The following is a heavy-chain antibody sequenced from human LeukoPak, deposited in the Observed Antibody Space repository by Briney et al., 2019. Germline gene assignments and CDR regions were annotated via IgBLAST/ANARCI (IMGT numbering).Heavy chain of an antibody. J-gene: IGHJ4*02. D-gene: IGHD6-13*01. V-gene: IGHV3-30*04. CDR1: GFTFSDYT. CDR3: ATANSSSWHYFDA. Sequence: GGSLRLSCAASGFTFSDYTLHWVRQAPGKGLEWLAVISYDGSQKYYADSVTGRFTISRDNSKNTVNLRMNSLRVEDTAVFYCATANSSSWHYFDAWGQGTLVTVSS. CDR2: ISYDGSQK.